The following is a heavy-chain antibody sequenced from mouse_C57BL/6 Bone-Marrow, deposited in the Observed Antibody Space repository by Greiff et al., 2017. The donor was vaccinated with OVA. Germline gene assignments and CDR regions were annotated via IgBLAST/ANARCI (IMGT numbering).Heavy chain of an antibody. CDR2: ISSGSSTF. CDR3: ARTYGSSYWYFDV. Sequence: EVKLQESGGGLVKPGGSLKLSCAASGFTFSDYGMHWVRQAPEKGLEWVAYISSGSSTFYYADTVKGRFTISRDNAKNTLFLQLTSLRSEDTAMYYCARTYGSSYWYFDVWGTGTTVTVSS. D-gene: IGHD1-1*01. CDR1: GFTFSDYG. V-gene: IGHV5-17*01. J-gene: IGHJ1*03.